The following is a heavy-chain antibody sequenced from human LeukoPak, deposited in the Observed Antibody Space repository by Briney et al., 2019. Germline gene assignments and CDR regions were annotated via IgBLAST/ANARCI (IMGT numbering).Heavy chain of an antibody. CDR1: GGSISSYY. D-gene: IGHD3-3*01. CDR2: IYTSGST. J-gene: IGHJ5*02. V-gene: IGHV4-4*09. Sequence: PSETLFLTCTVSGGSISSYYWSWIRQPPGKGLEWIGYIYTSGSTNYNPSLKSRVTISVDTSKNQFSLKLSSVTAADTAVYYCARQNKRITIFGVVISGFDPWGQGTLVTVSS. CDR3: ARQNKRITIFGVVISGFDP.